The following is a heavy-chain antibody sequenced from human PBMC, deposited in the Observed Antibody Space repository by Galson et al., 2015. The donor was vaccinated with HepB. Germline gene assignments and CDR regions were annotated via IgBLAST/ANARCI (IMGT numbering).Heavy chain of an antibody. J-gene: IGHJ4*02. CDR3: ARRYYDSSCYYYFDY. Sequence: SVKVSCKASGYTFTSYGISWVRQAPGQGLEWMGWISAYNGNTNYAQKLQGRVTMTTDTSTSTAYMELRSLRSDDTAVYYCARRYYDSSCYYYFDYWGQGTLVTVSS. CDR1: GYTFTSYG. CDR2: ISAYNGNT. D-gene: IGHD3-22*01. V-gene: IGHV1-18*04.